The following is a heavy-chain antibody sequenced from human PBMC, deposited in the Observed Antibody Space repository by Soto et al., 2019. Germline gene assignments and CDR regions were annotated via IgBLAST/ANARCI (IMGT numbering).Heavy chain of an antibody. J-gene: IGHJ4*02. CDR2: ISPYSGKT. D-gene: IGHD3-22*01. Sequence: ASVTVSCTASGYTFTNNDVCWVRQTPGQGLEWMGWISPYSGKTNYAWKFQGRVTMATDTSTSTAYMEVRSLTSDDTAVYYCAREGLLLLPDYWGQGTLVTVSS. CDR1: GYTFTNND. V-gene: IGHV1-18*01. CDR3: AREGLLLLPDY.